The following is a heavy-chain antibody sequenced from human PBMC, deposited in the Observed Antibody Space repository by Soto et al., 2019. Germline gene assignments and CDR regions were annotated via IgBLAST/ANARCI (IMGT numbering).Heavy chain of an antibody. J-gene: IGHJ4*02. CDR1: GFTFSSYG. Sequence: PGGSLRLSCAASGFTFSSYGMHWVRQAPGKGLEWVAVISYDGSNKYYADSVKGRFTISRDNSKNTLYLQMNSLRAEDTAVYYCAKGLYSSSSHATFDYWRQGTLVTVSS. V-gene: IGHV3-30*18. CDR2: ISYDGSNK. D-gene: IGHD6-13*01. CDR3: AKGLYSSSSHATFDY.